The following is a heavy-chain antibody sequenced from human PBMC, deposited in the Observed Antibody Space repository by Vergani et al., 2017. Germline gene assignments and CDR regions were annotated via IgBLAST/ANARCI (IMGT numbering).Heavy chain of an antibody. D-gene: IGHD1-1*01. V-gene: IGHV3-15*01. J-gene: IGHJ4*02. CDR2: IRSKNDGGTA. Sequence: EVQVVESGGGLIKPGGSLRLSCVVSGITFKNAWINWVRQAPGKGLEWIGRIRSKNDGGTADYAAPLKGRFTISRDDSKDNAFLLVNNLKTEDTADCFCYTDDHDYWGGGTLVAVSS. CDR1: GITFKNAW. CDR3: YTDDHDY.